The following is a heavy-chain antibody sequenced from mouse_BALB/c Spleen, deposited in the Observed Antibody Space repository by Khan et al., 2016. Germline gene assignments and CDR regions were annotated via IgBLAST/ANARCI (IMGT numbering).Heavy chain of an antibody. CDR2: FYPLSGSI. CDR3: ARQNGNPHCAIDY. V-gene: IGHV1-62-2*01. Sequence: VQLPESGAGLVKPGASVKLSCKASGYTFTEYIIHWVKQRSGQGLEWIGWFYPLSGSIKYNETFKDKATLTADKASGTVYMELSRLTAEESAVEFCARQNGNPHCAIDYWGQGTSVTVSA. J-gene: IGHJ4*01. CDR1: GYTFTEYI. D-gene: IGHD2-1*01.